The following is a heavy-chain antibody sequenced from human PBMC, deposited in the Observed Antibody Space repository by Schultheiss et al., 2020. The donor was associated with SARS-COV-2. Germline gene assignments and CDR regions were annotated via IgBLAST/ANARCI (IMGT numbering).Heavy chain of an antibody. D-gene: IGHD5-12*01. J-gene: IGHJ5*02. V-gene: IGHV1-69*13. Sequence: SVKVSCKASGGTFSSYAISWVRQAPGQGLEWMGGIIPIFGTANYAQKFQGRVTITADESNTAYMELSSLRSDDTAVYYCARDQGSGYDYVGWFDPWGQGTLVTVSS. CDR3: ARDQGSGYDYVGWFDP. CDR2: IIPIFGTA. CDR1: GGTFSSYA.